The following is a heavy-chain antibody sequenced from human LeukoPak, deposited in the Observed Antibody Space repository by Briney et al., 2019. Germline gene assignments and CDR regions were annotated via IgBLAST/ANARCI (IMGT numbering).Heavy chain of an antibody. V-gene: IGHV4-39*01. J-gene: IGHJ3*02. Sequence: PSETLSLTCTVSGGSISSSSYYWGWIRQPPGKGLEWIGSIYYSGSTYYNPSLKSRVTISVDTSKNQFSLKLSSVTAADTAVYYCATPKGDIVVANGAFDIWGQGTMVTVSS. CDR2: IYYSGST. CDR1: GGSISSSSYY. CDR3: ATPKGDIVVANGAFDI. D-gene: IGHD2-2*01.